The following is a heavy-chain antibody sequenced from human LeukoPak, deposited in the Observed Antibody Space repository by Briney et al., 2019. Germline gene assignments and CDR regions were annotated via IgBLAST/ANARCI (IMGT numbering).Heavy chain of an antibody. CDR2: IIPIFGTA. Sequence: ASVKVSCKASGYTFTGYYMHWVRQAPGQGLEWMGGIIPIFGTANYAQKFQGRVTITADESTSTAYMELSSLRSEDTAVYYCARIVVNRPYYGMDVWGQGTTVTVSS. V-gene: IGHV1-69*13. J-gene: IGHJ6*02. CDR1: GYTFTGYY. D-gene: IGHD3-22*01. CDR3: ARIVVNRPYYGMDV.